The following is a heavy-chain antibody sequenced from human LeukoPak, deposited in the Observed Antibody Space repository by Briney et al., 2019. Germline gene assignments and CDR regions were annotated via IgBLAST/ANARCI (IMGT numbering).Heavy chain of an antibody. J-gene: IGHJ4*02. D-gene: IGHD3-16*01. V-gene: IGHV3-7*03. CDR2: IKQDGSEK. CDR3: TRDYRSAGGPLDQ. Sequence: GGSLRLSCVVSGFTFSNFWMSWVRQAPGKGPGWWPNIKQDGSEKYYVDSVKGRFSISRDNAKSSLYLQMNSLRAEDTAIYYCTRDYRSAGGPLDQWGQGTLVTVSS. CDR1: GFTFSNFW.